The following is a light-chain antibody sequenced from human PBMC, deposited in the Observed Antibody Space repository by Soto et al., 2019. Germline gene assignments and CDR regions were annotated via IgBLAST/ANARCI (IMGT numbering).Light chain of an antibody. CDR2: GAS. J-gene: IGKJ4*01. CDR1: QSVSSSY. V-gene: IGKV3-20*01. Sequence: EIGVTQSPCTLSLSPGERATLSCRASQSVSSSYLAWYQQKPGHAPRLLIYGASSRATGIPDRFSGGGSGTDFTLTISRLEHEDFAVYYCQQFSSYPLTFGGGTKVDIK. CDR3: QQFSSYPLT.